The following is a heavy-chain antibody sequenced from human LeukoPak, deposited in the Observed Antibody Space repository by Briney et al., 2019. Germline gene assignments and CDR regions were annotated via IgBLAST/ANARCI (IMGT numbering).Heavy chain of an antibody. V-gene: IGHV4-59*01. Sequence: PSETLSLTCTVSGGSISSYYWSWIRQPPGKGLEWIGYIYYSGSTNYNPSLKSRVTISVDTSKNQFSLKLSSVTAADTAVYSWARVFQDAWKLGGGAYYFDNWGREPWSPSPQ. CDR1: GGSISSYY. CDR2: IYYSGST. D-gene: IGHD1-26*01. J-gene: IGHJ4*02. CDR3: ARVFQDAWKLGGGAYYFDN.